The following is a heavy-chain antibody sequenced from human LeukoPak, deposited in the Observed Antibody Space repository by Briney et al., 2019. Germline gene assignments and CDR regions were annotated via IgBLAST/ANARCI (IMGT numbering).Heavy chain of an antibody. D-gene: IGHD2-2*01. Sequence: SETLSLTCIVSGGSISSYYWSWIRQPPGKGLEWIGYIYYSGSTNYNPSLKSRVTISVDTSKNQFSLKLSSVTAADTAVYYCARDRGYCSSTSCYLDPNYYYYGMDVWGQGTTVTVSS. CDR2: IYYSGST. J-gene: IGHJ6*02. CDR3: ARDRGYCSSTSCYLDPNYYYYGMDV. CDR1: GGSISSYY. V-gene: IGHV4-59*01.